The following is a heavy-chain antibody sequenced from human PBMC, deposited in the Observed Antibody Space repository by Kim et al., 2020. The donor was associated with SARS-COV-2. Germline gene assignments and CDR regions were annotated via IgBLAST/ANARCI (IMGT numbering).Heavy chain of an antibody. CDR3: ASEEVATAYLLDY. V-gene: IGHV3-48*01. D-gene: IGHD5-12*01. Sequence: SAASGKGRFTISRANAKNSLYLQRNSLRAEDTAVYYCASEEVATAYLLDYWGPGTLFTVSS. J-gene: IGHJ4*02.